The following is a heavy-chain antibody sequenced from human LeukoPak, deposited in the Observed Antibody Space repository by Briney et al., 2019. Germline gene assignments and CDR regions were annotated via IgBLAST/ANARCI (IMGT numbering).Heavy chain of an antibody. V-gene: IGHV1-18*01. CDR2: ISTFNNYT. CDR1: GYSFVLYG. CDR3: ARDEDYGIFVNIDY. D-gene: IGHD4/OR15-4a*01. J-gene: IGHJ4*02. Sequence: ASVKVSCKASGYSFVLYGISWVRQAPGQGPEWMGWISTFNNYTQHAQKFQDRLTMTTDTSTSSAYMELRSLTSHDTAVYYCARDEDYGIFVNIDYWGQGTLVTVSA.